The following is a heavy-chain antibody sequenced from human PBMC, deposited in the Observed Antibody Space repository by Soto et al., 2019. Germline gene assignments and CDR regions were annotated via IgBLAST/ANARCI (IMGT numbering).Heavy chain of an antibody. Sequence: ASVKVSCKASGYTFTSYDSNWVRQATGQGLEWMGGMNPNSANTGYAQKFQGRVTMTRNTSISTAYMELSSLRSEDTAVYYCARMGIYGVRHYYYGMDVWGQGTTVTVSS. J-gene: IGHJ6*02. D-gene: IGHD3-10*01. CDR2: MNPNSANT. CDR3: ARMGIYGVRHYYYGMDV. V-gene: IGHV1-8*01. CDR1: GYTFTSYD.